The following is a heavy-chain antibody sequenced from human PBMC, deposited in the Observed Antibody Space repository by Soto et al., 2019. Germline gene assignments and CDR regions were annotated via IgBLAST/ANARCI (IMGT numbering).Heavy chain of an antibody. D-gene: IGHD6-13*01. Sequence: ASVKVSCKASGGTFSSYAISWVRQAPGRGLEWMGGIIPIFGTANYAQKFQGRVTITTDESTSTAYMELRSLRSDDTAVYYCARDSRHSSSSWGQGTLVSVSS. CDR1: GGTFSSYA. J-gene: IGHJ5*02. CDR2: IIPIFGTA. V-gene: IGHV1-69*05. CDR3: ARDSRHSSSS.